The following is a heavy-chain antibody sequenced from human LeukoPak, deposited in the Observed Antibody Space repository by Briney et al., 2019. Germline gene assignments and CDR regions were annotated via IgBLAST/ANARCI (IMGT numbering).Heavy chain of an antibody. Sequence: ASVKVSCKASGGTFSSYAISWVRQAPGQGLEWMGRIIPILGIANYAQKFQGRVTITADKSTSTAYMELSSLRSEDTAVYYCASSEDTAMGAFDYWGQGTLVTVSS. V-gene: IGHV1-69*04. CDR3: ASSEDTAMGAFDY. CDR2: IIPILGIA. D-gene: IGHD5-18*01. J-gene: IGHJ4*02. CDR1: GGTFSSYA.